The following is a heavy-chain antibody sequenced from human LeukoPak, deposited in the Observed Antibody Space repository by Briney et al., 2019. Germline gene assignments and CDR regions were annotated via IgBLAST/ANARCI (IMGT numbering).Heavy chain of an antibody. CDR2: ISDSGANK. D-gene: IGHD3/OR15-3a*01. Sequence: GGSLRLSCAVSGITLSNYGMSWVRKAPGKGLEWVAGISDSGANKKYADSVKGRFTISRDNPKNTLYLQMNSLRAEDTAVYFCAKRGVVIRVILVGFHKEAYYFESWGQGALVTVSS. CDR3: AKRGVVIRVILVGFHKEAYYFES. CDR1: GITLSNYG. V-gene: IGHV3-23*01. J-gene: IGHJ4*02.